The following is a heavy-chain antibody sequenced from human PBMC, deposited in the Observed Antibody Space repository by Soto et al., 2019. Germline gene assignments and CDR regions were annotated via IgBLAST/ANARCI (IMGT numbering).Heavy chain of an antibody. CDR2: ISSSTSHT. CDR3: ARGRGAAADYFAF. D-gene: IGHD6-13*01. J-gene: IGHJ4*02. CDR1: GFTFSDYY. Sequence: QVQLVESGGGLVKPGGSLRLSCAVSGFTFSDYYMTWIRQAPGKGLEWVSYISSSTSHTNYADSVKGRFTISRDNAKNSRFRKMNTLSAEDAAGYYCARGRGAAADYFAFWPQGTLVTVSS. V-gene: IGHV3-11*05.